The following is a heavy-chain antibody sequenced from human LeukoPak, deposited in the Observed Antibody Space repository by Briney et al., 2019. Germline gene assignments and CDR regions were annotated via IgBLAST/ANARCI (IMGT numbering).Heavy chain of an antibody. CDR3: ARDRRYCSSTSCSYYYYYYMDV. D-gene: IGHD2-2*01. Sequence: ASVKVSCKASGYTFTGYYMHWVRQAPGQGLEWMGWINPNSGGTNYAQKFQGRVTITRDTSISTAYMELSRLRSDDTAVYYCARDRRYCSSTSCSYYYYYYMDVWGKGTTVTVSS. CDR2: INPNSGGT. CDR1: GYTFTGYY. J-gene: IGHJ6*03. V-gene: IGHV1-2*02.